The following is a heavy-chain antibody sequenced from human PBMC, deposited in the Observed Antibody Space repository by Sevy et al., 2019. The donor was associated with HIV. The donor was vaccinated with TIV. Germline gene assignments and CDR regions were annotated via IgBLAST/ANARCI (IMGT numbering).Heavy chain of an antibody. J-gene: IGHJ5*02. CDR2: IHYSGST. V-gene: IGHV4-59*01. CDR3: ARAPPVRSGDDSLNWFDP. CDR1: GGTISSYY. Sequence: SETLSLTCTVSGGTISSYYWSWIRQPPGKKLEWIGYIHYSGSTKYNPSLNSRVTMSVDTSKNQFSLKLTSVTAADTAGYYCARAPPVRSGDDSLNWFDPWGQGTLVTVSS. D-gene: IGHD5-12*01.